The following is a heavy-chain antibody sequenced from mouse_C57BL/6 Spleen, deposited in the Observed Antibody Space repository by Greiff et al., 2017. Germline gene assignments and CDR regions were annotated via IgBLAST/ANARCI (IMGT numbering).Heavy chain of an antibody. CDR1: GFTFSDYG. Sequence: EVKLVESGGGLVKPGGSLKLSCAASGFTFSDYGMHWVRQAPETGLEWVAYISSGSSTIYYADTVKGRFTISRDNARDTLCLQMTSLRSEDTAMYYCARPYSNYVWFAYWGQGTLVTVSA. CDR3: ARPYSNYVWFAY. V-gene: IGHV5-17*01. D-gene: IGHD2-5*01. CDR2: ISSGSSTI. J-gene: IGHJ3*01.